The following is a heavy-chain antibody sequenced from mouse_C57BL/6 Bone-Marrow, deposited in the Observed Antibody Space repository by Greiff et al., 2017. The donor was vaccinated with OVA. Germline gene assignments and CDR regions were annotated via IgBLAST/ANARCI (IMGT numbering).Heavy chain of an antibody. V-gene: IGHV5-17*01. CDR2: ISSGSSTI. Sequence: EVKLMESGGGLVKPGGSLKLSCAASGFTFSDYGMHWVRQAPEKGLEWVAYISSGSSTIYYADTVKGRFTISRDNAKNTLFLQVTSLRSEDTAMYYGARRGLWLLRPYAMDYWGQGTSVTVSS. D-gene: IGHD2-3*01. CDR3: ARRGLWLLRPYAMDY. CDR1: GFTFSDYG. J-gene: IGHJ4*01.